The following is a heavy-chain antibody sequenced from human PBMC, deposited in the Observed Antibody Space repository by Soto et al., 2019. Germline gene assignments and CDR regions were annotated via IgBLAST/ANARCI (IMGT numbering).Heavy chain of an antibody. J-gene: IGHJ4*02. D-gene: IGHD6-25*01. CDR1: GGSISSSSYY. CDR3: ARLRGGRLQYYFDY. Sequence: SETLSLTCTVSGGSISSSSYYWGWIRRPPGKGLEWIGSIYYSGSTYYNPSLKSRVTISVDTSKNQFSLKLSSVTAADTAVYYCARLRGGRLQYYFDYWGQGTLVTVSS. CDR2: IYYSGST. V-gene: IGHV4-39*01.